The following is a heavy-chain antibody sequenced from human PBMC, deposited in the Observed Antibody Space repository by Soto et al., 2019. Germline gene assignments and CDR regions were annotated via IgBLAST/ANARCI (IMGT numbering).Heavy chain of an antibody. CDR3: ARENYYYGMDV. J-gene: IGHJ6*02. V-gene: IGHV3-66*01. CDR1: GFIFSIYA. Sequence: GGSLRLSSSGSGFIFSIYAIHWVRQAPGKGLEWVSVINGGGTTYYADSVKGRFSISRDDSKNTLYLQMNNLRVEDTAVYYCARENYYYGMDVWGQGTTVTVSS. CDR2: INGGGTT.